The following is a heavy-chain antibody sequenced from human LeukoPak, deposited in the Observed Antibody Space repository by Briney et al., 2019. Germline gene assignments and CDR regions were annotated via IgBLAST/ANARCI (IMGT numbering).Heavy chain of an antibody. CDR3: ARSDDSRVSLDAFDI. V-gene: IGHV1-2*06. CDR2: INPNSGGT. Sequence: ASVKVSCKASGYTFTGYYMHWVRQAPGQGLEWMGRINPNSGGTNYAQKFQGRVTMTRDTSISTAYMELSSLRSEDTAVYYCARSDDSRVSLDAFDIWGQGTMVTVSS. D-gene: IGHD2-21*02. J-gene: IGHJ3*02. CDR1: GYTFTGYY.